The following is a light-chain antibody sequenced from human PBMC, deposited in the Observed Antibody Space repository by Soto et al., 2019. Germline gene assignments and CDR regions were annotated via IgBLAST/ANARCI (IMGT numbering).Light chain of an antibody. CDR1: SSNISNNY. Sequence: QSVLTQPPSVSAAPGQMVTISCSGSSSNISNNYVSWYQQLPGTAPKVLIYDNNERPSGIPDRFSGSKSGTSATLGITGLQTGDEADYYCGTWDSSLSAYVFGTGTKLTVL. V-gene: IGLV1-51*01. J-gene: IGLJ1*01. CDR2: DNN. CDR3: GTWDSSLSAYV.